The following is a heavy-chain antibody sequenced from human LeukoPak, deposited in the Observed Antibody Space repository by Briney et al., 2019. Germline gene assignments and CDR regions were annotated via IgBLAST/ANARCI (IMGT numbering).Heavy chain of an antibody. CDR2: ISSSSITI. CDR3: ARDRGGSYSAIDY. Sequence: GGSLRLSSAASGFTFSSYSLNWVRQAPGKGLEWVSFISSSSITIYYADSVKGRFTISRDNAEKSLYLQMNSLRAEDTAVYYCARDRGGSYSAIDYWGQGTLVTVSS. J-gene: IGHJ4*02. CDR1: GFTFSSYS. D-gene: IGHD2-15*01. V-gene: IGHV3-48*04.